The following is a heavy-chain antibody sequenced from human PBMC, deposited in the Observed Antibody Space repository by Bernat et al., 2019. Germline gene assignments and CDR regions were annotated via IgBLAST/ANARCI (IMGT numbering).Heavy chain of an antibody. CDR2: ISSTANTI. CDR3: ARGATWYSRTSNFDY. V-gene: IGHV3-48*03. J-gene: IGHJ4*02. CDR1: GFSFSDYE. Sequence: EVQLLESGGGLVQPGGSLRLSCAASGFSFSDYEMNWVRQAPGKGLEWVSYISSTANTIYYADSEKGRFTISRDNTKKSLYLQMNNLRAEDTADYYCARGATWYSRTSNFDYWGQGTLVTVSS. D-gene: IGHD6-13*01.